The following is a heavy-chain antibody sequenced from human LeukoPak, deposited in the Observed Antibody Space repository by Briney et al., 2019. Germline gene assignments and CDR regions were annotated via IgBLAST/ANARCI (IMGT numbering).Heavy chain of an antibody. CDR3: VSVTGSWDAFDI. V-gene: IGHV3-48*01. D-gene: IGHD2-15*01. J-gene: IGHJ3*02. CDR1: GFTFSSYS. CDR2: ISSSSSTI. Sequence: GGSLRLSCAASGFTFSSYSMNWVRQAPGKGLEWVSYISSSSSTIYYADSVKGRFTISRDNAKNSLYLQMNSLRAEDTAVYYCVSVTGSWDAFDIWGQGTMVTVSS.